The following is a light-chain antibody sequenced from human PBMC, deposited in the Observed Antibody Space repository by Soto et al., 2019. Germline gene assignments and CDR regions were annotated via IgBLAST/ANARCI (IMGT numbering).Light chain of an antibody. J-gene: IGKJ2*01. CDR1: QSVSSSH. Sequence: EIVLTQSPATLSLSPGERATLSCRAIQSVSSSHLARYQQKPGQAPRLLIYGASSRATGIPDRFSGSGSGTDFTLTISRLEPEDFAVYYCQQYGSSPPYTFGQGTKVDIK. V-gene: IGKV3-20*01. CDR2: GAS. CDR3: QQYGSSPPYT.